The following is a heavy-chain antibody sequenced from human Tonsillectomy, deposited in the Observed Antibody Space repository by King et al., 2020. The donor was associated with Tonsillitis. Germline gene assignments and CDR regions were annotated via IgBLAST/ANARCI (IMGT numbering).Heavy chain of an antibody. CDR1: GFTFYTYS. D-gene: IGHD1-26*01. CDR2: ISSNSNYI. V-gene: IGHV3-21*01. J-gene: IGHJ4*02. Sequence: VQLVESGGGLVKPGGSLRLSCAASGFTFYTYSMNWVRQAPGKGLELVSSISSNSNYIYYADSVKGRFTISRDNAENSLYLQMNSLRAEDTAVYYCARDPFGGSYFDFWGQGTLVTVSS. CDR3: ARDPFGGSYFDF.